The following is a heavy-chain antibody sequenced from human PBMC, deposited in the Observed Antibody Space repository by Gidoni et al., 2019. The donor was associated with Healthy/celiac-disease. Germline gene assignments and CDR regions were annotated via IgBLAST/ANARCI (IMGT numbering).Heavy chain of an antibody. J-gene: IGHJ6*02. Sequence: QVQLQQWGAGLLKPSEALSLTCAVYGGSFSGYYWSLLRQPPGKGLEWIGEINHSGSTNYTPSLKSRVTISVDTSKNQFSLKLSSVTAAYTAVYYCASSDWGYYGMDVWGQGTTVTVSS. D-gene: IGHD3-16*01. CDR2: INHSGST. CDR1: GGSFSGYY. CDR3: ASSDWGYYGMDV. V-gene: IGHV4-34*01.